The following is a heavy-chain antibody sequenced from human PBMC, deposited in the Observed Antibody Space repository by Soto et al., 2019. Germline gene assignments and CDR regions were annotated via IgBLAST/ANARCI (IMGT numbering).Heavy chain of an antibody. CDR3: AKAVGEYLYFFNN. J-gene: IGHJ4*02. V-gene: IGHV3-23*01. D-gene: IGHD3-9*01. CDR1: GLTFSRYA. Sequence: EVQVLESGGGLIQPGGSLRLSCAFSGLTFSRYAASWVRQAPGKGQEWVSGIDTSGHNTYYADSVKGRFTIARDNSNKTLFLQMNNLRAEDTAVYYCAKAVGEYLYFFNNWGQGILVTVSS. CDR2: IDTSGHNT.